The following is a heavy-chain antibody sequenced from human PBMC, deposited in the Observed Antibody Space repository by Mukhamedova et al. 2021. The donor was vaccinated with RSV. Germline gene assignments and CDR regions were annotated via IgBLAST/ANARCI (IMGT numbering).Heavy chain of an antibody. J-gene: IGHJ4*02. V-gene: IGHV1-18*03. CDR3: ALIVGATGFDY. CDR2: ISAYNGNT. Sequence: VRQAPGQGLEWMGWISAYNGNTNYAQKLQGRVTMTTDTSTSTAYMELRSLRSDDMAVYYCALIVGATGFDYWGQGTLVTVSS. D-gene: IGHD1-26*01.